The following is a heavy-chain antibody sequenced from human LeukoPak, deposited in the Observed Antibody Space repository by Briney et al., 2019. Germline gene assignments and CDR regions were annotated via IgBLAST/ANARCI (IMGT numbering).Heavy chain of an antibody. D-gene: IGHD3-10*02. CDR3: AELGITMIGGV. Sequence: GGSLRLSCAASGFTFSSYAMSWVRQAPGKGLEWVSAISGSGGSTYYADSVKGRFTISRDNAKDSLYLQMNSLRAEDTAVYYCAELGITMIGGVWGKGTTVTISS. CDR1: GFTFSSYA. V-gene: IGHV3-23*01. J-gene: IGHJ6*04. CDR2: ISGSGGST.